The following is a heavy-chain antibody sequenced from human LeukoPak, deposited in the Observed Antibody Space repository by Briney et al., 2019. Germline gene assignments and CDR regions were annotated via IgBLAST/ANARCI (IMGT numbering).Heavy chain of an antibody. CDR2: IYYSGST. V-gene: IGHV4-59*12. Sequence: SETLSLTCTVSGGSISSYYWSWIRQPPGKGLEWIGYIYYSGSTNYNPSLKSRVTISVDTSKNQFSLKLSSVTAADTAVYYCARGYRYCSSTSCYAHWYFDLWGRGTLVTVSS. CDR1: GGSISSYY. D-gene: IGHD2-2*01. CDR3: ARGYRYCSSTSCYAHWYFDL. J-gene: IGHJ2*01.